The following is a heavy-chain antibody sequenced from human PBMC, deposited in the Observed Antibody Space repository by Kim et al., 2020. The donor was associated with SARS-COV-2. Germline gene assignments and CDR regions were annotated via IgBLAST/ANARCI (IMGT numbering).Heavy chain of an antibody. CDR1: GFTFSSYG. CDR3: ARIAAAGTGSLYYYYGMDV. V-gene: IGHV3-30*03. Sequence: GGSLRLSCAASGFTFSSYGMHWVRQAPGKGLEWVAVISYDGSNKYYADSVKGRFTISRDNSKNTLYLQMNSLRAEDTAVYYCARIAAAGTGSLYYYYGMDVWGQGTTVTVSS. CDR2: ISYDGSNK. D-gene: IGHD6-13*01. J-gene: IGHJ6*02.